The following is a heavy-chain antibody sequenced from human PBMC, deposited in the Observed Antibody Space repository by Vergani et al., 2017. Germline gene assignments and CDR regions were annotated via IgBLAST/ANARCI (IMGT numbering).Heavy chain of an antibody. CDR1: GFTFSSYA. V-gene: IGHV3-23*01. D-gene: IGHD1-26*01. Sequence: EVQLLESGGGLVQPGGSLRLSCAASGFTFSSYAMSWVRQAPGKGLEWVSAISGSGGSTYYAASVKGRFTISRDNSKKTLYLQMNSLGAEDTAVYYCAKSSGSYYPVRNWGQGTLVTVSS. J-gene: IGHJ4*02. CDR2: ISGSGGST. CDR3: AKSSGSYYPVRN.